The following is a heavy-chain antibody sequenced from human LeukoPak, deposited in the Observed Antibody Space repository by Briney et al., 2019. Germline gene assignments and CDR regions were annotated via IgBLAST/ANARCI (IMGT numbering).Heavy chain of an antibody. CDR3: AKDGGSGSYDDAFDI. Sequence: GGSLRLSCAASGFTFNIYTMSWVRKAPGKGLEWVSVISDNGGSTYYADSVKGRFTISRDNSKNTLYLQMNSLRAEDTAVYYCAKDGGSGSYDDAFDIWGQGTMVTVSS. CDR2: ISDNGGST. D-gene: IGHD3-10*01. V-gene: IGHV3-23*01. CDR1: GFTFNIYT. J-gene: IGHJ3*02.